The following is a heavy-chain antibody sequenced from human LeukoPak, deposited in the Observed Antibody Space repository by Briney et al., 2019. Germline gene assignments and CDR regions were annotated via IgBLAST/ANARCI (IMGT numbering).Heavy chain of an antibody. CDR3: ARAGYSGFDFNFDY. V-gene: IGHV4-31*03. Sequence: TSETLSLTCTVSGGSVTIGGHYWSWVRQHPRKGLEWIGYIFHTRSTYYNPSLKSRISISLDTSKNQFYLKLSSVTAADTAVYYCARAGYSGFDFNFDYWGQGTLVTVSS. CDR1: GGSVTIGGHY. J-gene: IGHJ4*02. D-gene: IGHD5-12*01. CDR2: IFHTRST.